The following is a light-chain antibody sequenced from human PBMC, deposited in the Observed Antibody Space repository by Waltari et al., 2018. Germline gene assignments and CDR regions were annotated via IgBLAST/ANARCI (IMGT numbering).Light chain of an antibody. J-gene: IGKJ1*01. CDR1: QSVSRT. CDR3: QHYVRLPAT. Sequence: EIVLTQSPGTLSLSPGERATLSCRASQSVSRTLAWYQQKPGQAPRLLIYGASTRATGIPGRFSGGGSGTGFSLTINRLEPEDFAVYYCQHYVRLPATFGQGTKVEIK. V-gene: IGKV3-20*01. CDR2: GAS.